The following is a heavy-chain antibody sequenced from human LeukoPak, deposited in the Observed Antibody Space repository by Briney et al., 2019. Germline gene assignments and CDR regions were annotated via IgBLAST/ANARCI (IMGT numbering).Heavy chain of an antibody. Sequence: SETLSLTCTVSGGSISSSSYYWGWIRQPPGKGLEWIGSIYYSGSTYYNPSLKSRVTISVDTSKNQFSLKPSSVTAADTAVYYCARFRSNTAMVIDYWGQGTLVTVSS. J-gene: IGHJ4*02. V-gene: IGHV4-39*01. CDR3: ARFRSNTAMVIDY. D-gene: IGHD5-18*01. CDR1: GGSISSSSYY. CDR2: IYYSGST.